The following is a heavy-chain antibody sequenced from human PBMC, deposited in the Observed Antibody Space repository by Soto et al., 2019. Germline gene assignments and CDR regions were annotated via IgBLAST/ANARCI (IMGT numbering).Heavy chain of an antibody. V-gene: IGHV3-30*18. J-gene: IGHJ4*02. Sequence: GGSLSLSCAASGFTFSSYGMHWVRQAPGKGLEWVAVISYDGSNKYYADSVKGRFTISRDNSKNTLYLQMNSLRAEDTAVYYCAKDSEPYDYVWGNAFDYWGQGTLVTVS. D-gene: IGHD3-16*01. CDR1: GFTFSSYG. CDR2: ISYDGSNK. CDR3: AKDSEPYDYVWGNAFDY.